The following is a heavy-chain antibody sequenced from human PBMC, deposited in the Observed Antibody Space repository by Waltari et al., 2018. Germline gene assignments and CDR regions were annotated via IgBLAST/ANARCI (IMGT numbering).Heavy chain of an antibody. J-gene: IGHJ4*02. D-gene: IGHD6-13*01. CDR1: GYTFTRFA. V-gene: IGHV1-3*01. Sequence: QVLLVQSGAEVKKPGASVKVSCKASGYTFTRFAMHWVSLAPGQRLEWMGWINAGNGNTEYSQKFQGRVTITRDTSASTAYMELSSLRSEDTAVYYCARDWDPRIASPGTGGDYWGQGTLVTVSS. CDR3: ARDWDPRIASPGTGGDY. CDR2: INAGNGNT.